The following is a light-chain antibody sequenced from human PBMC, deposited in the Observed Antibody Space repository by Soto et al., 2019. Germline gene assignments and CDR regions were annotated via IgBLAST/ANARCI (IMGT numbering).Light chain of an antibody. CDR3: CSYAGTYTQWV. CDR1: SSDVGGYNY. V-gene: IGLV2-11*01. J-gene: IGLJ3*02. Sequence: QSALTQPRSVSGSPGQSVTISCTGTSSDVGGYNYVSWYQQHPGKAPKLVIYEVSKRPSGVPDRFSGSKSGNTASLTVSGLQAEDEADYSCCSYAGTYTQWVFGGGTKLTVL. CDR2: EVS.